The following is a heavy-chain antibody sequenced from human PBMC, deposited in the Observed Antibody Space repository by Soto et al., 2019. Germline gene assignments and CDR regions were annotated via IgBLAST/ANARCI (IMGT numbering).Heavy chain of an antibody. CDR3: ARAFYYDSSGYFPPTYDY. J-gene: IGHJ4*02. V-gene: IGHV6-1*01. CDR2: TYYRSKWFN. CDR1: GDSVSSYNAA. Sequence: PSQTLSLTCAISGDSVSSYNAAWNWIRQSPSRGLEWLGRTYYRSKWFNDYALSVKSRITINPDTSKNQFSLQLNSVTPEDTAVYYCARAFYYDSSGYFPPTYDYWGQRTQVTVSS. D-gene: IGHD3-22*01.